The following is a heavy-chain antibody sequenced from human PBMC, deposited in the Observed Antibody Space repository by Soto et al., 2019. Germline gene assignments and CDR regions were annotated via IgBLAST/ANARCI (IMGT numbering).Heavy chain of an antibody. V-gene: IGHV4-39*01. CDR3: ARRTRVPVAGTYRFDY. CDR1: GGSINSSTYC. Sequence: PSETLSLTCSVSGGSINSSTYCWGWIRQPPGKGLEWIGSICYSGSTYYNPSLESRVTISVDTSKNQFSLNLSSVTAADTAVYYCARRTRVPVAGTYRFDYWGQGTLVPVYS. CDR2: ICYSGST. D-gene: IGHD6-19*01. J-gene: IGHJ4*02.